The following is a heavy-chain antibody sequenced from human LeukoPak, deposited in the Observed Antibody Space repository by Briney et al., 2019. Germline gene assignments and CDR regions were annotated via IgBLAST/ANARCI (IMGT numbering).Heavy chain of an antibody. CDR3: ARAPACGGDWCTFFDY. J-gene: IGHJ4*02. V-gene: IGHV4-59*01. Sequence: SETLSLICTVSGVSISSYYWGWIRQPPGKGLEWIAYVYYSGTTNYNPSLKSRGTISVDTSKNQFSLKLSSVTPADTAVYYCARAPACGGDWCTFFDYWGQGTLVTVSS. CDR2: VYYSGTT. CDR1: GVSISSYY. D-gene: IGHD2-21*02.